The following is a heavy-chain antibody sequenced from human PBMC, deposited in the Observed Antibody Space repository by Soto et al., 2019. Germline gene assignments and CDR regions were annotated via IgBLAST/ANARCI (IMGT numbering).Heavy chain of an antibody. CDR1: GGSISSYY. V-gene: IGHV4-59*01. CDR2: IYYSGST. D-gene: IGHD3-10*01. CDR3: ATRGSYYGMDV. J-gene: IGHJ6*02. Sequence: SETLSLTCTVSGGSISSYYWSWIRQPPGKGLEWIGYIYYSGSTNYNPSLKSRVTISVDTSKNQFSLKLSSVTAADTAVYYCATRGSYYGMDVWGQGTTVTVAS.